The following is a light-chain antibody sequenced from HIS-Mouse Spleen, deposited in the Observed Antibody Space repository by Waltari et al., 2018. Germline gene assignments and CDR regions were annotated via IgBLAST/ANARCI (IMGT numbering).Light chain of an antibody. CDR1: QDISNY. Sequence: DIQMTQSPSSLSASLGDRVTITCQASQDISNYLNWYQQKPGKAPKHLIYDASNLETGVPSRFSGSGSGTDFTFTISSLQPEDIATYYCQQYDNLPIFTFGPGTKVDIK. V-gene: IGKV1-33*01. CDR3: QQYDNLPIFT. J-gene: IGKJ3*01. CDR2: DAS.